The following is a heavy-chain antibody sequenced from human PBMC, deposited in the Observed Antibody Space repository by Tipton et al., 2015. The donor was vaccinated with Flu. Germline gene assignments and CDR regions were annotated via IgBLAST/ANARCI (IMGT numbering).Heavy chain of an antibody. CDR3: ARDRYYGSGSYNYFDY. J-gene: IGHJ4*02. CDR2: INTDNGNT. Sequence: QLVQSGAEVKKPGASVKVSCQASGYTFTSWTMHWVRQTPGQRLEWMGWINTDNGNTKYSQKFQDRVTITRDTSASTAYMELSSLRSEDTAVYYCARDRYYGSGSYNYFDYWGQGTLVTVSS. D-gene: IGHD3-10*01. CDR1: GYTFTSWT. V-gene: IGHV1-3*04.